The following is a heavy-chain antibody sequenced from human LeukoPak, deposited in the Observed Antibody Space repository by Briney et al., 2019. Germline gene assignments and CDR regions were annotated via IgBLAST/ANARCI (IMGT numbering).Heavy chain of an antibody. CDR3: AKGADYSNYEAPFDY. D-gene: IGHD4-11*01. J-gene: IGHJ4*02. V-gene: IGHV3-23*01. CDR2: ISGSGGST. CDR1: GGSISSSN. Sequence: ETLSLTCAVSGGSISSSNWWSWVRQPPGKGLEWVSAISGSGGSTYYADSVKGRFTISRDNSKNTLYLQMNSLRAEDTAVYYCAKGADYSNYEAPFDYWGQGTLVTVSS.